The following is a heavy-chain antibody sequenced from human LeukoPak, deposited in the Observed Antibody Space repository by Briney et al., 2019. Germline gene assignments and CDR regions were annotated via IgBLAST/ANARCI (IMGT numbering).Heavy chain of an antibody. Sequence: GGSLRLSCAVSGFTFSDYWMSWVRQPPGKGLEWVANINHDGNEKYYVGSVMGRFTISRDNAKNSLYLQMNSLSVEDTAVYFCARSPATGTTDFWGQGTLVTVSS. D-gene: IGHD1-7*01. CDR2: INHDGNEK. J-gene: IGHJ4*02. CDR3: ARSPATGTTDF. V-gene: IGHV3-7*01. CDR1: GFTFSDYW.